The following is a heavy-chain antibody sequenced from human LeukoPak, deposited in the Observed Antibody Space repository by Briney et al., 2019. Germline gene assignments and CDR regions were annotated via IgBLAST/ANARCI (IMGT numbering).Heavy chain of an antibody. J-gene: IGHJ3*02. D-gene: IGHD6-19*01. CDR1: GYTFTSYG. CDR3: AREMRSGWDFDASDI. Sequence: ASVKVSCKTSGYTFTSYGLSWVRQAPGQGLEWMGWISPFNGDTTYAQSFQGRVTMTSDTSTNTAYMELRSLRSGDTAMYYCAREMRSGWDFDASDIWGQGTLVTVSP. CDR2: ISPFNGDT. V-gene: IGHV1-18*01.